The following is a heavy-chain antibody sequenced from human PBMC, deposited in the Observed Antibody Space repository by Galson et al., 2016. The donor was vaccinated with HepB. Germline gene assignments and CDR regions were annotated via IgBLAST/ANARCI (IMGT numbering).Heavy chain of an antibody. CDR1: GFSFSNARMG. V-gene: IGHV2-26*01. Sequence: PALVKPTQTLTLTCTVSGFSFSNARMGVSWIRQPPGKALEWLARIFSNDEKSYSTSLKSRLTISKDTSKSQVVLTMTNMDPVDTGTYYCARMWVIRGVSVTFVDGMDVWGQGTTVTVSS. CDR2: IFSNDEK. CDR3: ARMWVIRGVSVTFVDGMDV. J-gene: IGHJ6*02. D-gene: IGHD3-10*01.